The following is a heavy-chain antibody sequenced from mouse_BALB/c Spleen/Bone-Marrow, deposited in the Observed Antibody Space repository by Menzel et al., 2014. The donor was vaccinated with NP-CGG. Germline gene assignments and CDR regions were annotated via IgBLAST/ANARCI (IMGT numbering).Heavy chain of an antibody. D-gene: IGHD1-1*01. J-gene: IGHJ4*01. CDR3: AIRYYAMDY. CDR1: GYTFTTYT. V-gene: IGHV1-4*01. CDR2: IIPSSGYT. Sequence: VQLQESGAELARPGASVKMSCKASGYTFTTYTIHWMKQRPGQGLEWIGYIIPSSGYTNYNQKLKDKATLTADKSSSTAYMQLSSLTPEDSAVYYCAIRYYAMDYWGQGTSVTVSS.